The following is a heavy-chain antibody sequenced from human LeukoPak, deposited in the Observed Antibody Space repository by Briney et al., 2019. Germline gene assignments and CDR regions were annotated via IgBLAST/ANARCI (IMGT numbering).Heavy chain of an antibody. CDR3: ARGSYCSSTSCYRSYYYYGMDV. CDR1: GFTFSSYS. D-gene: IGHD2-2*01. CDR2: ISCSSSYI. J-gene: IGHJ6*02. V-gene: IGHV3-21*01. Sequence: GGSLRLFCAASGFTFSSYSMNWVRQAPGKGLEWVSCISCSSSYIYYADSVKGRFTISRDNAKNSLYLQMNSLRAEDTAVYYCARGSYCSSTSCYRSYYYYGMDVWGQGNTVTVSS.